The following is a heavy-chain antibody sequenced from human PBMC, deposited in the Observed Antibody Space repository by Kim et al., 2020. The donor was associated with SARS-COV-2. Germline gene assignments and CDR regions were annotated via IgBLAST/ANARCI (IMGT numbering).Heavy chain of an antibody. CDR2: IWYDGSNK. D-gene: IGHD6-13*01. J-gene: IGHJ6*02. Sequence: GGSLRLSCAASGFTFSSYGMHWVRQAPGKGLEWVAVIWYDGSNKYYADSVKGRFTISRDNSKNTLYLQMNSLRAEDTAVYYCAKDQGYSSSWYLSDVGMDVWGQGTTVTVSS. V-gene: IGHV3-33*06. CDR3: AKDQGYSSSWYLSDVGMDV. CDR1: GFTFSSYG.